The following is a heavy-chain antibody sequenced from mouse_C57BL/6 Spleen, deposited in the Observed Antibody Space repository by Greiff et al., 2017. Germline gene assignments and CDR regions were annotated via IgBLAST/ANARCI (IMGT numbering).Heavy chain of an antibody. D-gene: IGHD2-2*01. J-gene: IGHJ4*01. CDR3: ARTAYGYDARDYAMCY. CDR1: GYTFTSYW. V-gene: IGHV1-64*01. Sequence: QVQLQQPGAELVKPGASVKLSCKASGYTFTSYWMHWVKQRPGQGLEWIGMIHPDSGSTNYNEKFKSKATLTVDKSSSTAYMQLSSLTSEDSAVYYGARTAYGYDARDYAMCYWGQGASVTVAT. CDR2: IHPDSGST.